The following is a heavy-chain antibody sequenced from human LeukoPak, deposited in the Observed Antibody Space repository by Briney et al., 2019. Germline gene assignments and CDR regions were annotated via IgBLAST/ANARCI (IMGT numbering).Heavy chain of an antibody. D-gene: IGHD2-15*01. Sequence: GGSLRLSCAGSGFTFSTYWMTWFRQAPGKGLEWVANINQDGSEKYYVASVQGRFTISRDNAKNSLSLQMNSLRAEDTSVYYCARDRGRSARGYYYSMDVWGQGTAVTVSS. CDR2: INQDGSEK. V-gene: IGHV3-7*01. CDR1: GFTFSTYW. CDR3: ARDRGRSARGYYYSMDV. J-gene: IGHJ6*02.